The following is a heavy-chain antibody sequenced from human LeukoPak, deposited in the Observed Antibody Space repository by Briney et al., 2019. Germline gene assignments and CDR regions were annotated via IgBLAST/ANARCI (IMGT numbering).Heavy chain of an antibody. Sequence: GRSLRLSCAASGFTFSNYWMNWVRQAPGKGLEWVANIKQDGSEKYYVDSVKGRFTISRDIAKNSLYLQMNSLRAEDTAVYYCVRESRRYQLPGLNDYYYMDVWGKGTTVTVSS. CDR1: GFTFSNYW. CDR2: IKQDGSEK. D-gene: IGHD2-2*01. J-gene: IGHJ6*03. CDR3: VRESRRYQLPGLNDYYYMDV. V-gene: IGHV3-7*01.